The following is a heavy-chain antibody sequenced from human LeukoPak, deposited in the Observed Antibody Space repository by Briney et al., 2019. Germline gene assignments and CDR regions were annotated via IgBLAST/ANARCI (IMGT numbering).Heavy chain of an antibody. D-gene: IGHD1-26*01. J-gene: IGHJ5*02. CDR2: ISSDGGST. Sequence: GGSLRLSCAASGFTFSSYAMHWVRQAPGRGLEYVSSISSDGGSTYYATSVKGRFTISRDNSKNTLYLQMGSLTAEDMAVYYCARSSLSEGANWFDPWGQGTLVAVSS. CDR1: GFTFSSYA. CDR3: ARSSLSEGANWFDP. V-gene: IGHV3-64*01.